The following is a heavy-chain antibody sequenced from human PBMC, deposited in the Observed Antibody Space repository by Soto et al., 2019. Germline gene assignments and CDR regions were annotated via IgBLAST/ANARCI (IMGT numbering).Heavy chain of an antibody. J-gene: IGHJ4*02. CDR1: GFTFSSYA. Sequence: EVQLLESGGGLVQPGGSLRLSCAASGFTFSSYAMSWVRQAPGKGLDWVSAISVSVGSTYYADSVKARFTISRDNSKNALYLQMISLRAADTSVYYWAKVERAVAGIIDWGEGTLVTVSS. CDR3: AKVERAVAGIID. V-gene: IGHV3-23*01. CDR2: ISVSVGST. D-gene: IGHD6-19*01.